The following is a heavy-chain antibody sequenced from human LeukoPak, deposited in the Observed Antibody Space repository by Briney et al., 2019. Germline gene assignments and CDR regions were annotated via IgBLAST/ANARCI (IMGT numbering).Heavy chain of an antibody. CDR2: IYYSGST. CDR3: ARDNWNYGSSMDV. D-gene: IGHD1-7*01. Sequence: PSETLSLTCTVPGGSISSYYWSWIRQPPGKGLEWIGYIYYSGSTNYNPSLKSRVTISVDTSKNQFSPKLSSVTAADTAVYHCARDNWNYGSSMDVWGQGTTVTVSS. CDR1: GGSISSYY. J-gene: IGHJ6*02. V-gene: IGHV4-59*01.